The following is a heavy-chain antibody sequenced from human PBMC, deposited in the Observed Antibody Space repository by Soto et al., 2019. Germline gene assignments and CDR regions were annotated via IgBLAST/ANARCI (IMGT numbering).Heavy chain of an antibody. CDR1: GFTVSGSY. V-gene: IGHV3-53*02. Sequence: EVQLVETGGGLIQPGGSLRLSCAASGFTVSGSYMNWVRQAPGKGLEWVSVLYPGGTTYYADSVEGRFSISRDNSKNTLSLQRNTLRAEDTAVYSGARAVGSFDIWGQGTMVTVSS. CDR2: LYPGGTT. J-gene: IGHJ3*02. CDR3: ARAVGSFDI.